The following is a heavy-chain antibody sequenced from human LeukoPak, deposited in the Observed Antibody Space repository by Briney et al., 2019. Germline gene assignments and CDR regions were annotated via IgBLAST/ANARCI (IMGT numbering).Heavy chain of an antibody. V-gene: IGHV7-4-1*01. D-gene: IGHD6-19*01. Sequence: GASVKVSCKASGYTFTSYAMNWVRQAPGQGLEWMGWINTNTGNPTYAQGFTGRFVFSLDTSVSTAYLQICSLKAEDTAVYYCARGGGWPTSGGDYYYYGMDVWGQGATVTVSS. CDR2: INTNTGNP. CDR3: ARGGGWPTSGGDYYYYGMDV. J-gene: IGHJ6*02. CDR1: GYTFTSYA.